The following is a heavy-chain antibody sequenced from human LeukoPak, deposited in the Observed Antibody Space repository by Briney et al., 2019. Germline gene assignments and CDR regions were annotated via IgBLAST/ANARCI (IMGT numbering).Heavy chain of an antibody. V-gene: IGHV3-23*01. CDR2: ISNGGGST. J-gene: IGHJ4*01. D-gene: IGHD6-13*01. CDR3: AKAVAPGGRRFDY. CDR1: GFTFSSYA. Sequence: PGGSLRLSCAASGFTFSSYAMTWVRQAPGKGLERVSSISNGGGSTYYADSVRGRFTISRDNSKNTVYLQMNSLRGEDTAVYYCAKAVAPGGRRFDYWGHGTLVSVSS.